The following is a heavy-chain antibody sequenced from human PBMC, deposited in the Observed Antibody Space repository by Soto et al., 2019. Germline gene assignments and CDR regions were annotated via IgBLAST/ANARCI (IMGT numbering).Heavy chain of an antibody. CDR1: GGSFSGYY. D-gene: IGHD3-10*01. Sequence: PSETLSLTCAVYGGSFSGYYWSWIRQPPGKGLEWIGEINHSGSTNYNPSLKSRVTISVDTSKNQFSLKLSSVTAADTAVYYCARGSAFGESPYYYYGMDVWGQGTTVTVSS. V-gene: IGHV4-34*01. CDR2: INHSGST. CDR3: ARGSAFGESPYYYYGMDV. J-gene: IGHJ6*02.